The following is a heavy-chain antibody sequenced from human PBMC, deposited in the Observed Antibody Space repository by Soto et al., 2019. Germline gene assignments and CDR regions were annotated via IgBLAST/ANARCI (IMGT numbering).Heavy chain of an antibody. CDR3: ARAGPSLGYYYYGMDV. CDR2: IYHSGST. V-gene: IGHV4-4*02. J-gene: IGHJ6*02. CDR1: GGSISSSSW. Sequence: SETLSLTCAVSGGSISSSSWWSWVRQPPGKGLEWIGEIYHSGSTNYNPSLKSRVTISVDKSKNQFSLKLSSVTAADTAVYYCARAGPSLGYYYYGMDVWGQGTTVTVSS.